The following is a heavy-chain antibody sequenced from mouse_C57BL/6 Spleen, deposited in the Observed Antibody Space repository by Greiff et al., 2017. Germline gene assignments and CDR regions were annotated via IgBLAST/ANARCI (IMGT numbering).Heavy chain of an antibody. Sequence: QVQLQQPGAELVMPGASVKLSCKASGYTFTSYWMHWVKQRPGQGLEWIGEIDPSDSYTNYNQKFKGKSTLTVDKSSSTAYMQLSSLTSEDSAVYYCALITTVVARYFDVWGTGTTVTVSS. CDR2: IDPSDSYT. CDR3: ALITTVVARYFDV. CDR1: GYTFTSYW. D-gene: IGHD1-1*01. J-gene: IGHJ1*03. V-gene: IGHV1-69*01.